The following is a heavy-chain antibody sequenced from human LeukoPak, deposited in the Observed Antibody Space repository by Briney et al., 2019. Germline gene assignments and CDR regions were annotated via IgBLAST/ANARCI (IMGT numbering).Heavy chain of an antibody. D-gene: IGHD2-2*01. J-gene: IGHJ6*02. Sequence: PGGSLRLSCAASGFTFSGYEMNWVRQAPGKGLEWVSYIRSSGSTIYYADSVKGRFTISRDKDKNSLYLQMNSLRVEETAVYYCARGDCDSTSCYTYYYYAMDVWGQGTTVTVSS. CDR3: ARGDCDSTSCYTYYYYAMDV. CDR1: GFTFSGYE. V-gene: IGHV3-48*03. CDR2: IRSSGSTI.